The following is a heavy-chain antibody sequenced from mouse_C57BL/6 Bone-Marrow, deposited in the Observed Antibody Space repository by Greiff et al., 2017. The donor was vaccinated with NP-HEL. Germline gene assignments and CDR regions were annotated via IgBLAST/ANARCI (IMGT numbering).Heavy chain of an antibody. J-gene: IGHJ1*03. CDR3: ARGTVAPWYFDV. D-gene: IGHD1-1*01. V-gene: IGHV5-4*03. CDR1: GFTFSSYA. CDR2: ISDGGSYT. Sequence: EVKLMESGGGLVKPGGSLKLSCAASGFTFSSYAMSWVRQTPEKRLEWVATISDGGSYTYYPDNVKGRFTISRDNAKNNLYLQMSHLKSEDTAMYYRARGTVAPWYFDVWGTGTTVTVSS.